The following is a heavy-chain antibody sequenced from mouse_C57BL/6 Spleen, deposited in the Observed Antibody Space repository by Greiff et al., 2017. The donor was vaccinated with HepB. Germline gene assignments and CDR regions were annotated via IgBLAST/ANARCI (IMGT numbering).Heavy chain of an antibody. CDR2: IDPSDSYT. J-gene: IGHJ4*01. Sequence: VQLQQPGAELVKPGASVKLSCKASGYTFTSYWMQWVKQRPGQGLEWIGEIDPSDSYTNYNQKFKGKATLTVDTSSSTAYMQLSSLTSEDSAVYYCARRGFMDYWGQGTSVTVSS. V-gene: IGHV1-50*01. CDR1: GYTFTSYW. CDR3: ARRGFMDY.